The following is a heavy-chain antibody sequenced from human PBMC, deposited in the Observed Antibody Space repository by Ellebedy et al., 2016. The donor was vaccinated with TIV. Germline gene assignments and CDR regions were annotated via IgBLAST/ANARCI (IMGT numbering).Heavy chain of an antibody. CDR1: GFTFSSYA. CDR3: VKDSNGWFRELPYYFDY. D-gene: IGHD3-10*01. V-gene: IGHV3-30*01. CDR2: ISYDGSNK. Sequence: GGSLRLSCAASGFTFSSYAMHWVRQAPGKGLEWVAVISYDGSNKYYADSVKGRFTISRDNSKNTLYLQMNSLRAEDTAVYYCVKDSNGWFRELPYYFDYWGQGTLVTVSS. J-gene: IGHJ4*02.